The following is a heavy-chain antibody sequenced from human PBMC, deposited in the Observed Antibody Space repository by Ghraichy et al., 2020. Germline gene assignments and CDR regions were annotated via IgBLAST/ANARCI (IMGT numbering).Heavy chain of an antibody. CDR2: INHSGST. Sequence: SETLSLTCAVYGGSFSGYYWSWIRQPPGKGLEWIGEINHSGSTNYNPSLKSRVTISVDTSKNQFSLKLSSVTAADTAVYYCAREVHDSSGYYPDYWGQGTLVTVSS. D-gene: IGHD3-22*01. V-gene: IGHV4-34*01. J-gene: IGHJ4*02. CDR3: AREVHDSSGYYPDY. CDR1: GGSFSGYY.